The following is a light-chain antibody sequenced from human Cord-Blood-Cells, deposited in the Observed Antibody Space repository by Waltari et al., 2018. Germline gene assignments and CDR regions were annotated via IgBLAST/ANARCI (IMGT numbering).Light chain of an antibody. CDR3: HQYYSTPYT. J-gene: IGKJ2*01. CDR1: QSVLYSSNNKNY. CDR2: WGT. V-gene: IGKV4-1*01. Sequence: DIQMTQSQASLAVPLGERDTISCRSSQSVLYSSNNKNYLAWYQQKPGQPPKLLIYWGTTRESGVPDRFSCSGSGTDFTLTISSLHAEDVAVCYCHQYYSTPYTFGQGTKLEIK.